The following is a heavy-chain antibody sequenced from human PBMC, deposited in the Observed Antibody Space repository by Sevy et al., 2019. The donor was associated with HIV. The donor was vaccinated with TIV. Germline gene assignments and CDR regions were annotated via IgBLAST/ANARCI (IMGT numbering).Heavy chain of an antibody. D-gene: IGHD2-8*01. V-gene: IGHV3-23*01. CDR3: AREGCSRPHDY. CDR1: GFAFHEYS. Sequence: GGSLRLSCAASGFAFHEYSMSWIRQAPGKGLEWVATLSFGCGKINYADSVKGRFTISRDNSKNSFYLQMDNLRVEDTALYYCAREGCSRPHDYWCQGTRVTVSS. J-gene: IGHJ4*02. CDR2: LSFGCGKI.